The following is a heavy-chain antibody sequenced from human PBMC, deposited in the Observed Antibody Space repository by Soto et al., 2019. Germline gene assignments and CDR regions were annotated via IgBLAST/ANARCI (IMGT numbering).Heavy chain of an antibody. CDR3: AIGVRGPSYYYGMDV. D-gene: IGHD3-10*01. J-gene: IGHJ6*02. V-gene: IGHV1-2*02. CDR1: GYTFTGYY. Sequence: RASVKVSCKASGYTFTGYYMHWVRQAPGQGLEWMGWINPNSGGTNYAQKFQGRVTMTRDTSISTAYMELSRLRSDDTAVYYCAIGVRGPSYYYGMDVWGQGTTVTVSS. CDR2: INPNSGGT.